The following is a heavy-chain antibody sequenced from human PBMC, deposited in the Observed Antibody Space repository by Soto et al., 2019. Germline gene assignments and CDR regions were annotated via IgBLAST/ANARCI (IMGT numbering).Heavy chain of an antibody. CDR3: ARDDSSGPGRFDP. J-gene: IGHJ5*02. CDR2: INAYSTYT. D-gene: IGHD3-22*01. V-gene: IGHV1-18*01. Sequence: QVQLVQSGAEVKKPGASVKVSCKASGYTFTSYGFSWVRQAPGQGLEWMGWINAYSTYTDYAQNLPGRVTMTTDRSTSTAYMELRSLRSDDTAVYYCARDDSSGPGRFDPWGQGTLVTVSS. CDR1: GYTFTSYG.